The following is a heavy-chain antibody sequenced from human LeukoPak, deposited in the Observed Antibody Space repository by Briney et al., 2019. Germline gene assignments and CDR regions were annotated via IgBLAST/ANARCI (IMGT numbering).Heavy chain of an antibody. CDR3: ARGLYSSGWYKARVAFDI. J-gene: IGHJ3*02. V-gene: IGHV4-34*01. Sequence: PSETLSLTCAVYGGSFSGYYRSWIRQPPGKGLEWIGEINHSGSTNYNPSLKSRVTISVDTSKNQFSLKLSSVTAADTAVYYCARGLYSSGWYKARVAFDIWGQGTMVTVSS. CDR2: INHSGST. CDR1: GGSFSGYY. D-gene: IGHD6-19*01.